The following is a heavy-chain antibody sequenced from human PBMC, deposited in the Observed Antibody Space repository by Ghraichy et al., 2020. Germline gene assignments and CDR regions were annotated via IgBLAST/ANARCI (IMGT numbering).Heavy chain of an antibody. CDR1: GRSFSGYY. CDR3: ASVTRSGHDAS. V-gene: IGHV4-34*01. D-gene: IGHD4-17*01. J-gene: IGHJ4*02. Sequence: SETLSLTCGFYGRSFSGYYWSWVRQPPGKGLEWIGEINHSGSTNYSPSLESRVTISLDTSKNQFSLEVNSMTAADTAVYYCASVTRSGHDASWGQGTLVTVSP. CDR2: INHSGST.